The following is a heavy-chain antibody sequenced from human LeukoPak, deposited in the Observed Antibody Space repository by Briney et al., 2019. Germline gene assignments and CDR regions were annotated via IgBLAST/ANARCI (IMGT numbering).Heavy chain of an antibody. J-gene: IGHJ5*02. CDR2: ILSNGNT. D-gene: IGHD2-2*01. Sequence: GGSLRLSCAASGFTVSTNYMSWVRQAPGKALEWVSVILSNGNTYYADSVKGRFSISRDNSKNTLFLQMNSLRDEDTAVYYCARGSIGPRSGFDPWGQGTLVTVSS. CDR1: GFTVSTNY. CDR3: ARGSIGPRSGFDP. V-gene: IGHV3-66*01.